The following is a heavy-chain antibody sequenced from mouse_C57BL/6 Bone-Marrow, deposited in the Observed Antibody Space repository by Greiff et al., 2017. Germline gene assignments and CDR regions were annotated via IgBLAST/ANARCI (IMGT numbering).Heavy chain of an antibody. CDR1: GFTFSSYG. CDR3: ARLLLRSFFDY. CDR2: ISSGGSYT. J-gene: IGHJ2*01. D-gene: IGHD1-1*01. Sequence: EVTLMESGGDLVKPGGSLKLSCAASGFTFSSYGMSWVRQTPDKRLEWVATISSGGSYTYYPDSVKGRFTISRDNAKNTLYLQMSSLKSEDTAMYYCARLLLRSFFDYWGQGTTLTVSS. V-gene: IGHV5-6*01.